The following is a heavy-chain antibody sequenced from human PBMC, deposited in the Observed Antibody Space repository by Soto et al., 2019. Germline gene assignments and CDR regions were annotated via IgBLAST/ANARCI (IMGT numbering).Heavy chain of an antibody. V-gene: IGHV4-38-2*02. CDR3: ARDTYYYDSSGYEHAYGMDV. Sequence: SETLSLTCAVSGYSISTDYYWGWIRQPPGKGLEWIGTIHHSGSTYYIPSLKSRVTISVDTSKNQFSLKLSSVTAADTAVYYCARDTYYYDSSGYEHAYGMDVWGQGTTVTVS. J-gene: IGHJ6*02. CDR2: IHHSGST. D-gene: IGHD3-22*01. CDR1: GYSISTDYY.